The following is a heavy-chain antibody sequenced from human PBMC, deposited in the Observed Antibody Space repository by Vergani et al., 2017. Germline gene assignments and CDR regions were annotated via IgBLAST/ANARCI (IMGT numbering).Heavy chain of an antibody. V-gene: IGHV4-38-2*01. J-gene: IGHJ6*04. CDR2: IYHSGST. CDR1: GYSISSGYY. Sequence: QVQLQESGPGLVKPSETLSLTCAVSGYSISSGYYWGWIRQPPGKGLEWIGSIYHSGSTYYNPSLKSRVTISVDTSKNQFSLKLSSVTAADTAVYYCARGNTAMVSGEDVWGKGTTVTVSS. CDR3: ARGNTAMVSGEDV. D-gene: IGHD5-18*01.